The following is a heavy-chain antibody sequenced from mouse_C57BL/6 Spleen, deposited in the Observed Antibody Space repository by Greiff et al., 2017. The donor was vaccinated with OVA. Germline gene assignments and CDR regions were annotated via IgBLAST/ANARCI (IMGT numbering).Heavy chain of an antibody. CDR2: IDPSDSYT. Sequence: VQLQQSGAELVKPGASVKLSCKASGYTFTSYWMQWVKQRPGQGLEWIGEIDPSDSYTNYNQKFKGKATLTVDTSSSTVYMQLSSLTSEDSAVYYCAGGVFYWGQGTTLTVSS. V-gene: IGHV1-50*01. J-gene: IGHJ2*01. CDR1: GYTFTSYW. CDR3: AGGVFY.